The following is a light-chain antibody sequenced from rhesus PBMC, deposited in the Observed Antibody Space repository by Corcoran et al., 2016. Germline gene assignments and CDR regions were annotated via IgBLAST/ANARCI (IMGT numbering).Light chain of an antibody. Sequence: EIVLTQSPGTLSLSPGGRATLSCRASQRVTTSLAWYQQKPGQAPRLLIYDASTRAPGIPDRLSGSGSGTDFTRTISSLEPEDVGLYYCQQYNDWTFGQGTKVEIK. V-gene: IGKV3-35*01. CDR3: QQYNDWT. CDR2: DAS. J-gene: IGKJ1*01. CDR1: QRVTTS.